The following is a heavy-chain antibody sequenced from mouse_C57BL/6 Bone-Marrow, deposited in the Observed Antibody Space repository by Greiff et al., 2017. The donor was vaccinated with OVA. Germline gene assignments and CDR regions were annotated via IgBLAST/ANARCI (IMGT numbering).Heavy chain of an antibody. D-gene: IGHD1-1*01. CDR3: ARGRILRDWYFDV. V-gene: IGHV1-20*01. J-gene: IGHJ1*03. CDR2: INPYNGDT. Sequence: EVQLQQFGPELVKPGDSVKISCKASGYSFTGYFMNWVMQSHGKSLEWIGRINPYNGDTFYNQKFKGKATLTVDKSSSTAHMELRSLTSEDSAVYYCARGRILRDWYFDVWGTGTTVTVSS. CDR1: GYSFTGYF.